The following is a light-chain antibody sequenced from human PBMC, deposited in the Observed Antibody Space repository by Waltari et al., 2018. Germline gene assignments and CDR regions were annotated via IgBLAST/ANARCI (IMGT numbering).Light chain of an antibody. J-gene: IGKJ1*01. CDR3: QHYLRLPVT. CDR2: GAS. CDR1: PSVTMA. Sequence: EIVFTQFPGPLSLSRGESATLYCRTSPSVTMALAWYQQKPGHAPRLLIYGASNRATGIPDRFSGSGSGTNFSLTISSLEPDDFAVYYCQHYLRLPVTFGQGTKVEVK. V-gene: IGKV3-20*01.